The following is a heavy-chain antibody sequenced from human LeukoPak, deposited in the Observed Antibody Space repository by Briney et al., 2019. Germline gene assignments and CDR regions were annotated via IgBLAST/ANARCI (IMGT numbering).Heavy chain of an antibody. CDR3: ARDPSLVVVVAATGNWFDP. CDR2: VYSGGRT. CDR1: GFTVSRNY. D-gene: IGHD2-15*01. Sequence: PGGSLRLSCAASGFTVSRNYMSWVRQAPGKGLEWVSVVYSGGRTYYADSVKGGFTISRDNSKNTLYLQMNSLRAEDTAVYYCARDPSLVVVVAATGNWFDPWGQGTLVTVSS. V-gene: IGHV3-66*01. J-gene: IGHJ5*02.